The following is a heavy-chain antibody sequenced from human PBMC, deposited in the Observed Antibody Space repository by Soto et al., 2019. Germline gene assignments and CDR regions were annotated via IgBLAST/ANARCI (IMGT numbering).Heavy chain of an antibody. CDR1: GGTFSSYA. CDR3: ATLGGGGSYYYFDY. CDR2: IIPIFGTA. Sequence: QVQLVQSGAEVKKPGSSVKVSCKASGGTFSSYAISWVRQAPGQGLEWMGGIIPIFGTANYAQKFQGRVTITADESTSTAYVELSSLRSEDTAVYYCATLGGGGSYYYFDYWGQGTLVTVSS. J-gene: IGHJ4*02. D-gene: IGHD1-26*01. V-gene: IGHV1-69*01.